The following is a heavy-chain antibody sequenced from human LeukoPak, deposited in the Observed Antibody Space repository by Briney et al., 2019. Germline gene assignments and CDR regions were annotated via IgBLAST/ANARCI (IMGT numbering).Heavy chain of an antibody. V-gene: IGHV1-2*02. Sequence: ASVKVSYKASGYTFTGYYIHWVRQAPGQGLEWMGWINPNSGGTNYAQKFQGRVTTTRDTSISTAYMELSRLRSDDTAVYYCARAARTPLRCLDYWGQGTLVTVSS. J-gene: IGHJ4*02. CDR2: INPNSGGT. CDR1: GYTFTGYY. D-gene: IGHD4-17*01. CDR3: ARAARTPLRCLDY.